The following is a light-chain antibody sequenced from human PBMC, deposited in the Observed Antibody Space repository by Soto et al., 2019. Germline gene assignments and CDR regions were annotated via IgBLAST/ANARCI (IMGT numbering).Light chain of an antibody. CDR3: QQYGSSPLT. CDR2: GAS. CDR1: QSVSNNY. Sequence: EIVLTQSPGTLSLSPGERATLLCRASQSVSNNYLAWYQQKPGQAPRVLIYGASNRATGIPDRFSGSGAGADFTLTISRLEPEDFAVYYCQQYGSSPLTFGGGTKVDIK. V-gene: IGKV3-20*01. J-gene: IGKJ4*02.